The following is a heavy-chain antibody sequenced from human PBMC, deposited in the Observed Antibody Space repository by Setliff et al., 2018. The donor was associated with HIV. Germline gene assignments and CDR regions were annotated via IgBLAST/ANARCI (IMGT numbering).Heavy chain of an antibody. CDR1: GFTFSSYR. CDR3: AKGGTTVLDY. Sequence: PGGSLRLSCAASGFTFSSYRIHWVRQAPGKGLECVAVISYGERNEFYADSVKGRFTISRDNAKNTLYLQMNSLRAEDTAVYYCAKGGTTVLDYWGQGTLVTVSS. CDR2: ISYGERNE. V-gene: IGHV3-30*04. J-gene: IGHJ4*02. D-gene: IGHD4-17*01.